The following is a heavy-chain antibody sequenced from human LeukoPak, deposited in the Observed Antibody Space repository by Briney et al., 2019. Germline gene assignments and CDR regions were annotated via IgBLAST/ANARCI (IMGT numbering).Heavy chain of an antibody. CDR3: AREVMYYYDSSGSVGGFDL. Sequence: SQTLSPTCTVSGGSISSGGYYWSWIRQHPGKGLEWIGYIYYSGSTYYNPSLKSRVTISVDTSKNQFSLKLSSVTAADTAVYYCAREVMYYYDSSGSVGGFDLWGRGTLVTVSS. J-gene: IGHJ2*01. CDR1: GGSISSGGYY. V-gene: IGHV4-31*03. D-gene: IGHD3-22*01. CDR2: IYYSGST.